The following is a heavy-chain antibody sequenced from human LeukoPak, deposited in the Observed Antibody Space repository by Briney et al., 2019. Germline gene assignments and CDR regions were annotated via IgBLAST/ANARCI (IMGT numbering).Heavy chain of an antibody. J-gene: IGHJ4*02. Sequence: GGSLRLSCAASGFTFSNYWMSWVRQAPGKGLEWVAHIKQDGTEKYYVDSVKGRFTIPSDNSKNTLYLQMNSLRAEDTAVYYCAKGLPWGGDFDYWGQGTLVTVSS. CDR1: GFTFSNYW. CDR2: IKQDGTEK. V-gene: IGHV3-7*03. D-gene: IGHD3-16*01. CDR3: AKGLPWGGDFDY.